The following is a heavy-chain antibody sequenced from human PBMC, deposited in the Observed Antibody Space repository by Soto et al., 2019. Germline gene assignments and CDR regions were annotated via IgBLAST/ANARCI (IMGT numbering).Heavy chain of an antibody. CDR2: INPNSGGT. CDR1: RYTFTVYY. J-gene: IGHJ5*02. V-gene: IGHV1-2*02. Sequence: GASVKVSCKASRYTFTVYYMHWLRQSPGQGLEWMGWINPNSGGTNYAQKFQGRVTMTRDTSISTAYMELSRLRSDDTAVYYCARDPIVVVPAAKYNWFDPWGQGTLVTVSS. CDR3: ARDPIVVVPAAKYNWFDP. D-gene: IGHD2-2*01.